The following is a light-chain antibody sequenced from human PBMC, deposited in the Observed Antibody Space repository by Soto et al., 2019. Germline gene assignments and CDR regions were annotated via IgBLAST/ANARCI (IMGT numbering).Light chain of an antibody. CDR2: SNN. Sequence: QSVLTQPPSASGTPGQRVTISCSGGRSNIGTNTVTWYQQLPGMAPKLLIHSNNQRPSGVPDRFSGSKSGTSASLAISGLQSEDEADYYCAAWDVSFVVFGGGTKLTVL. CDR3: AAWDVSFVV. CDR1: RSNIGTNT. J-gene: IGLJ2*01. V-gene: IGLV1-44*01.